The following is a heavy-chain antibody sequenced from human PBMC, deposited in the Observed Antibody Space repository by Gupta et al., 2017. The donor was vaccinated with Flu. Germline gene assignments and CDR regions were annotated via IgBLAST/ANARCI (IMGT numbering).Heavy chain of an antibody. CDR3: ATDNTGFDSAPFFDK. Sequence: EGQLVESGGALVKPGGSLRLSCAASGFSFTNAWMTWVRQAPGKGLEWVGCMRSFFDGGTIDYASSVKGRFVTSRDEKTLYLHMNDLKTEDTAVYFCATDNTGFDSAPFFDKWGQGTQVTVSS. J-gene: IGHJ4*02. D-gene: IGHD5-12*01. V-gene: IGHV3-15*02. CDR1: GFSFTNAW. CDR2: MRSFFDGGTI.